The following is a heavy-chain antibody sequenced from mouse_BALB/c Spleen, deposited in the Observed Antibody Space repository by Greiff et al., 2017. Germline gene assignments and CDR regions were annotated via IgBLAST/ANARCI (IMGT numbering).Heavy chain of an antibody. CDR1: GYSFTSYY. V-gene: IGHV1S135*01. D-gene: IGHD2-1*01. J-gene: IGHJ2*01. CDR2: IDPFNGGT. CDR3: ARGGNYPFDY. Sequence: EVQLQQSGPELMKPGAPVKISCKASGYSFTSYYMHWVKQSHGKSLEWIGYIDPFNGGTSYNQKFKGKATLTVDKSSSTAYMHLSSLTSEDSAVYYCARGGNYPFDYWGQGTTLTVSS.